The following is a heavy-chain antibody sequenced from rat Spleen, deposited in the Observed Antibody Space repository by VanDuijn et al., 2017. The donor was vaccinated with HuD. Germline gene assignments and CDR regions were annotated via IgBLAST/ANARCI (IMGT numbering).Heavy chain of an antibody. Sequence: EVQLVESGGGLVQPGKSLKLSCVASGFTFNNYWMTWIRQAPGKGLEWVASISYDGSSTYYRDSVKGRFTISRDNAKSTLYLQMDSMRSEDTATYYCARNYYDGSYPYWCQGVMVTVSS. D-gene: IGHD1-12*02. CDR3: ARNYYDGSYPY. CDR1: GFTFNNYW. J-gene: IGHJ2*01. CDR2: ISYDGSST. V-gene: IGHV5-31*01.